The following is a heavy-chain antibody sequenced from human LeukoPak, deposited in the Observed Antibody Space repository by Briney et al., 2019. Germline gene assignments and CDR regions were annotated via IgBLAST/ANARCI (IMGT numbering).Heavy chain of an antibody. V-gene: IGHV3-33*01. Sequence: GRSLRLSCAASGFTFSSYGMHWVRQAPGKGLEWVAVIWYDGSNKYYAHSVKGRFTISRNNSNNTLYLQMNSLRAEDTAVYCCARSGLFYGSGSHFDYWGQGTLVTVSS. CDR3: ARSGLFYGSGSHFDY. D-gene: IGHD3-10*01. CDR1: GFTFSSYG. CDR2: IWYDGSNK. J-gene: IGHJ4*02.